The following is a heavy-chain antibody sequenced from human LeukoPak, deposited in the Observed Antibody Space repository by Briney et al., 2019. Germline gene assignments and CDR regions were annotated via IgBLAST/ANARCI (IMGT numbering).Heavy chain of an antibody. V-gene: IGHV5-51*01. CDR3: ARRGYYYDSSGPGGNWFDP. J-gene: IGHJ5*02. Sequence: GESLKISCKGSGYSFTSYWIGWVRQMPGKGLEWMGIIYPGDSDTRYSPSSQGQVTISADKSISTAYLQWSSLKASDTAMYYCARRGYYYDSSGPGGNWFDPWGQGTLVTVSS. D-gene: IGHD3-22*01. CDR2: IYPGDSDT. CDR1: GYSFTSYW.